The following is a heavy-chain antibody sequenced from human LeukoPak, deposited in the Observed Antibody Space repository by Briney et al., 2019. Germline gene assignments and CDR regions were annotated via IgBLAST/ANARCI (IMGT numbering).Heavy chain of an antibody. CDR1: GYTFTGYY. CDR3: ARDLIRYCSGGSCYSGDY. V-gene: IGHV1-2*02. Sequence: ASVKVSCKASGYTFTGYYMHWVRQAPGQGLEWMGWINPNSGGTNYAQKFQGRVTMTRDTSISTAYMELRSLRSDDTAVYYCARDLIRYCSGGSCYSGDYWGQGTLVTVSS. D-gene: IGHD2-15*01. CDR2: INPNSGGT. J-gene: IGHJ4*02.